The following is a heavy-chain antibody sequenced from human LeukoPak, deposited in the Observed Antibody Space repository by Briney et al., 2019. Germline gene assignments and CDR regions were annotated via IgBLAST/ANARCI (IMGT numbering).Heavy chain of an antibody. V-gene: IGHV3-23*01. CDR3: AKGRGTMIELAPDLDL. Sequence: PGGSLRLSCAASGFTFSNYAMSWVRQAPGKGLDWVSAISSSGGSTYYADSVKGRFTISRDNSKNTLYLQMNSLRAEDTAVYYCAKGRGTMIELAPDLDLWGRGTLVTVSS. D-gene: IGHD3-22*01. CDR2: ISSSGGST. J-gene: IGHJ2*01. CDR1: GFTFSNYA.